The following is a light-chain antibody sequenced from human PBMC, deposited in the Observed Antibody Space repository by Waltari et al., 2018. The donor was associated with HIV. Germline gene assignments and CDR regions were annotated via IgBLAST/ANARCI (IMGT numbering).Light chain of an antibody. J-gene: IGLJ2*01. CDR1: SSDIGGYNY. CDR3: SSYAPTNKFYVL. Sequence: QSALTQPPSASGSPGQSVTMSCTGTSSDIGGYNYVSWYPQHPGKAPKLLMTEFTKRPSGVPDRFSGSKSGNTASLTVSGLQAEDEAHYYCSSYAPTNKFYVLFGGGTTLTVL. V-gene: IGLV2-8*01. CDR2: EFT.